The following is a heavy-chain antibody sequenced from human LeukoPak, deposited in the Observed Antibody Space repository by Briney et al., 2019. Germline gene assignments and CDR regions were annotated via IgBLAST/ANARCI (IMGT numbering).Heavy chain of an antibody. J-gene: IGHJ4*02. Sequence: PGGSLRLSCAASGFTFSSYAMHWVRQAPGKGLEWVAVISYDGSNKYYADSVKGRFTISRDNSKNTLYLQMNSLRAEDTALYYCAKSHCTTTSCRGNYFDYWGQGTLVTVSS. D-gene: IGHD2-2*01. CDR1: GFTFSSYA. CDR3: AKSHCTTTSCRGNYFDY. V-gene: IGHV3-30*04. CDR2: ISYDGSNK.